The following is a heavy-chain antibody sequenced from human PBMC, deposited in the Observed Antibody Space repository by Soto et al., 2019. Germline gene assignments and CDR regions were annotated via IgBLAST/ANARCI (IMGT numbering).Heavy chain of an antibody. CDR1: GGSISSSNW. D-gene: IGHD1-26*01. V-gene: IGHV4-4*02. Sequence: SETLSLTCAVSGGSISSSNWWSWVRQPPGKGLEWIGEIYHSGSTNYNPSLKSRVTISVDTSKNQFSLKLSSVTAADTAVYYCARHVVRELLDTPWNWFDPWGQGTLVTVSS. J-gene: IGHJ5*02. CDR3: ARHVVRELLDTPWNWFDP. CDR2: IYHSGST.